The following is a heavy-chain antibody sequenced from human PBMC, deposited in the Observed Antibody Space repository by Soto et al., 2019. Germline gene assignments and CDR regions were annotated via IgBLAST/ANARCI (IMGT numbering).Heavy chain of an antibody. J-gene: IGHJ5*02. CDR1: GFSFDEYG. CDR2: INWNGDST. Sequence: QLVESGGRVVRPGGSLRLSCAASGFSFDEYGMKWVRQAAGKGLELVSGINWNGDSTSYADSLTGRFTISRDNAKKTLYLQMNSLRVEVTALYYCARDYILSRTWYGGSNRSDPWGQGTLVTVSS. V-gene: IGHV3-20*04. CDR3: ARDYILSRTWYGGSNRSDP. D-gene: IGHD3-9*01.